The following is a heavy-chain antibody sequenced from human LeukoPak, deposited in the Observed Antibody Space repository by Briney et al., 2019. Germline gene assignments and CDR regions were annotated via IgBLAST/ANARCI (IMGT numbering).Heavy chain of an antibody. Sequence: SETLSLTCAVYGGSFSGYYWSWIRQPPGKGLEWIGEINHSGSTNYNPSLKSRVTISVDTSKNQFSLKLSSVTAADTAVYYCARVPYYYDSSGYPTKFDYWGQGTLVTASS. D-gene: IGHD3-22*01. CDR2: INHSGST. V-gene: IGHV4-34*01. CDR1: GGSFSGYY. J-gene: IGHJ4*02. CDR3: ARVPYYYDSSGYPTKFDY.